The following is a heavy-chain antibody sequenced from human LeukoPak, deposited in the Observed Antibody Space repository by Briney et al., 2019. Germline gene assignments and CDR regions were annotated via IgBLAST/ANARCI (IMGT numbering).Heavy chain of an antibody. CDR2: LYSGGMT. CDR1: GFTVNNYY. V-gene: IGHV3-53*01. CDR3: ARMFGGNYYGYYFDY. J-gene: IGHJ4*02. Sequence: PGGSLRLSCAASGFTVNNYYMTWVRQAPGKGLECVSILYSGGMTYYADSVKGRFTISTDTSKNTVNLQMNSLRAEDTAVYCCARMFGGNYYGYYFDYWGQGSMLNVSS. D-gene: IGHD1-26*01.